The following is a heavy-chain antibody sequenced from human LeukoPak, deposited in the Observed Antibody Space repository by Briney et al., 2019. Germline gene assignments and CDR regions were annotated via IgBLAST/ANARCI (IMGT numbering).Heavy chain of an antibody. J-gene: IGHJ4*02. Sequence: PGGSLRLSCAASGFTFSSYSMNWVRQAPGKGLEWVSSISSSSIYTNYADSVKGRFTISRDNAKNSLYLQMNSLRAEDTAVYYCASPAAGLHWGQGTLVTVSS. D-gene: IGHD6-13*01. V-gene: IGHV3-21*06. CDR3: ASPAAGLH. CDR2: ISSSSIYT. CDR1: GFTFSSYS.